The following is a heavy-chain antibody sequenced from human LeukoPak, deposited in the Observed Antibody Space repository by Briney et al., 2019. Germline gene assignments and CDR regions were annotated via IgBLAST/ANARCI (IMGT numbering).Heavy chain of an antibody. CDR3: ARSSQLYPGDAFDI. J-gene: IGHJ3*02. CDR2: IYTSGST. Sequence: SETLSLTCTVSGGSISSYYWSWIRQPAGKGLEWIGRIYTSGSTNYNPSLKSRVTTSVDTSKNQFSLKLSSVTAADTAVYYCARSSQLYPGDAFDIWGQGTMVTVSS. V-gene: IGHV4-4*07. D-gene: IGHD2-8*01. CDR1: GGSISSYY.